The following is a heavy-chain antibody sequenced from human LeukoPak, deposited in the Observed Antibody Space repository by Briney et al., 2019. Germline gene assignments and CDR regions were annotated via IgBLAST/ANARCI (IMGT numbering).Heavy chain of an antibody. D-gene: IGHD3-22*01. CDR2: VSAYNGNT. Sequence: ASVKVSCKASGYTFTSYGISWVRQAPGQGLEWMGWVSAYNGNTNYAQKFQGRVTITADKSTSTAYMELSSLRSEDTAVYYCARDPDYYDSSGWESYWSQGTLVTVSS. CDR1: GYTFTSYG. J-gene: IGHJ4*02. V-gene: IGHV1-18*01. CDR3: ARDPDYYDSSGWESY.